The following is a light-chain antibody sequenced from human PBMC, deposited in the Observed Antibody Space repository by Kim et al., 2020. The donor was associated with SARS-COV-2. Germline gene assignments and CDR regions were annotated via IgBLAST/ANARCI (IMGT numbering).Light chain of an antibody. J-gene: IGKJ1*01. CDR1: HSISNN. Sequence: EIVMTQSPATLSVSPGERATLSCRASHSISNNLAWYQHKPGQAPRLLIYGASTRATGIPARFSGGGSGTEFTLTINSLQSEDFAVYYCQQYYNRPRTFGQGTKVDIK. V-gene: IGKV3-15*01. CDR2: GAS. CDR3: QQYYNRPRT.